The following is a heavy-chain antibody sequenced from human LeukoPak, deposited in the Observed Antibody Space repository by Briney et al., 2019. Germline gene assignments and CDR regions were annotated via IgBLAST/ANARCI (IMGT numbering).Heavy chain of an antibody. CDR3: ARAFRDTGSYDWFDP. CDR1: GGSISSYY. D-gene: IGHD1-26*01. CDR2: VHYSGNT. Sequence: SETLSLTCTVSGGSISSYYWSWIRQPPGKGLEWIGYVHYSGNTTYNTALKSRVTISEDTSKKQVSLKLSSVTAADTAIYYCARAFRDTGSYDWFDPWGQGTLVTVSS. V-gene: IGHV4-59*01. J-gene: IGHJ5*02.